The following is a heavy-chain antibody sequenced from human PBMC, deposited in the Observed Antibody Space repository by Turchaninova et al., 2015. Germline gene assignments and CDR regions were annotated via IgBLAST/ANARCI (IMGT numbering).Heavy chain of an antibody. CDR1: GYSFARYG. V-gene: IGHV5-51*01. D-gene: IGHD6-13*01. Sequence: EVQLVQSGAAVNKPGESLKISCQGSGYSFARYGIGWVRQMPGKGLEWMGIMYPGDSETRYSPSFQGQVTIAVDKSSRSAYLQWNSLKASDTAMYFCARPAAAGSSLDSLDIWGQGTMVTVSS. J-gene: IGHJ3*02. CDR3: ARPAAAGSSLDSLDI. CDR2: MYPGDSET.